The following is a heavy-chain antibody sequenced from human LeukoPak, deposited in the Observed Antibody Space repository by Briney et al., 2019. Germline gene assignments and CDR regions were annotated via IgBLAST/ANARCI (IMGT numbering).Heavy chain of an antibody. J-gene: IGHJ6*03. Sequence: GGSLRLSCAASGFTFSGSAMHWVRQASGKGLEWVGRIRSKANSYATAYAASVKGRFTISRDDSKNTAYLQMNSLKTEDTAVYYCTRPMETALYGSGSKNYYYYMDVWGKGTTVTVSS. CDR3: TRPMETALYGSGSKNYYYYMDV. CDR2: IRSKANSYAT. V-gene: IGHV3-73*01. CDR1: GFTFSGSA. D-gene: IGHD3-10*01.